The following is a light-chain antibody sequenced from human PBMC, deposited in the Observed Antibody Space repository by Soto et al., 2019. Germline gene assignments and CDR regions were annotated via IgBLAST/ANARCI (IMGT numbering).Light chain of an antibody. Sequence: DIPLTQSPSTLSASVGDRVTITCRASQTISSWLAWYQQKPGKAPNLLIYKTSNLESGVPSRFSGSGSGTEFTLTISSLQPDDFATYYCQYYNDYCWTFGQGTKGEIK. CDR1: QTISSW. J-gene: IGKJ1*01. V-gene: IGKV1-5*03. CDR3: QYYNDYCWT. CDR2: KTS.